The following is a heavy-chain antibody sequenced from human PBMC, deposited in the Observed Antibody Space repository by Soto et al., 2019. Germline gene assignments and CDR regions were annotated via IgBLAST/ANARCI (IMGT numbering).Heavy chain of an antibody. CDR2: IYYSGST. D-gene: IGHD6-13*01. J-gene: IGHJ6*02. CDR1: GGSISSSSYY. Sequence: SETLSLTCTVSGGSISSSSYYWGWIRQPPGKGLEWIGSIYYSGSTYYNPSLKSRVTISVDTSKNQFSLKLSSVTAADTAVYYCARLFPGYSSSWYVPYYYYGMDVWGQGTKVT. CDR3: ARLFPGYSSSWYVPYYYYGMDV. V-gene: IGHV4-39*01.